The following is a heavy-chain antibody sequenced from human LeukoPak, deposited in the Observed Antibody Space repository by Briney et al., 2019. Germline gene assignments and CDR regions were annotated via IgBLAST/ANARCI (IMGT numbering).Heavy chain of an antibody. V-gene: IGHV4-59*01. Sequence: PSETLSLTCTVSGGSISSYYWSWIRQPPGKGLEWIGNIYYSGSTNYNPSLKSRVTISVDTSRNHFSLKLSSVTTADTAVYYCARARPAYYYHGMDVWGQGTTVTVSS. J-gene: IGHJ6*02. CDR3: ARARPAYYYHGMDV. CDR1: GGSISSYY. CDR2: IYYSGST. D-gene: IGHD6-6*01.